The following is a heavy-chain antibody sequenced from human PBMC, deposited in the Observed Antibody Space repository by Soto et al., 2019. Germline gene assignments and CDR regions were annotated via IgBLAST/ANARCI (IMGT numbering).Heavy chain of an antibody. CDR2: INPYNGNT. CDR3: AREPVAGIWFDP. V-gene: IGHV1-18*01. D-gene: IGHD6-19*01. CDR1: GYTFTSYG. J-gene: IGHJ5*02. Sequence: GASVKVSCKASGYTFTSYGISWVRQAPGQGLEWMGWINPYNGNTNYAQKLQGRVTMTTGTSTSTAYMELRSLRSDDTAVYYCAREPVAGIWFDPWGQGTLVTVSS.